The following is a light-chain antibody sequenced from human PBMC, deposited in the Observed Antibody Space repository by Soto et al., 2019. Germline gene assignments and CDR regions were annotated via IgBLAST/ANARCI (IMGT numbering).Light chain of an antibody. J-gene: IGLJ1*01. Sequence: QSVLTQPPSVSGSPGQSVTISCTGTSTDFVSYNRVSWYQQPPGTAPKLIIYEASNRPSGVPDRFSGSKSGNTASLTISGLLAADEVDYYCSLYTSENTYVFGTGTKGTVL. V-gene: IGLV2-18*01. CDR1: STDFVSYNR. CDR2: EAS. CDR3: SLYTSENTYV.